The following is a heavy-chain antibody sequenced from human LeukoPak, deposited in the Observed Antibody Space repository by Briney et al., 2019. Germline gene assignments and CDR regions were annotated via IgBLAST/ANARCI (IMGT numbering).Heavy chain of an antibody. V-gene: IGHV3-20*04. D-gene: IGHD3-3*01. J-gene: IGHJ4*02. Sequence: RPGGSLRLSCAASGFIFDDYGMSWVRQAPGKGLEWVSGINWNGGSTGYADSVKGRFTISRDNAKNSLYLQMNSLRAEDTALYYCTRARWSYYDFWSGYSNKYYFDYWGQGTRVTVSS. CDR3: TRARWSYYDFWSGYSNKYYFDY. CDR2: INWNGGST. CDR1: GFIFDDYG.